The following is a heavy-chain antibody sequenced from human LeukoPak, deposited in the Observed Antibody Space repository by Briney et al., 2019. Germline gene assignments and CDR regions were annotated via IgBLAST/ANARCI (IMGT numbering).Heavy chain of an antibody. CDR3: ARIPAAGVWFDY. CDR2: IFPSDGST. Sequence: ASVKVSCKASGYTFTGYYMHWVRQAPGQGLEWMGIIFPSDGSTSYAQKFQGRVTMTRDTSTGTLYMELSSLSSEDTAVYYCARIPAAGVWFDYWGQGTLVTVSS. CDR1: GYTFTGYY. V-gene: IGHV1-46*01. D-gene: IGHD3-16*01. J-gene: IGHJ4*02.